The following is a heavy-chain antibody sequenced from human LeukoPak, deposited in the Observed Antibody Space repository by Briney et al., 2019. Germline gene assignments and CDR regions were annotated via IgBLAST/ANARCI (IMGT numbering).Heavy chain of an antibody. CDR2: ISYDGSNK. V-gene: IGHV3-30*18. CDR1: GFTFSSYG. J-gene: IGHJ4*02. CDR3: AKSSYYDTSGYYREYYFDY. Sequence: GESLRLSCAASGFTFSSYGMHWVRQAPGKGLEWVAVISYDGSNKYYADSVKGRFTISRDNSKNTLYLQMNSLRAEDTAVYYCAKSSYYDTSGYYREYYFDYWGQGTLVTVSS. D-gene: IGHD3-22*01.